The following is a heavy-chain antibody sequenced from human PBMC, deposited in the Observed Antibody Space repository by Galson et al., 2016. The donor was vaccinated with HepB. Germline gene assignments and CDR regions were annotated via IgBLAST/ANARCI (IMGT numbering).Heavy chain of an antibody. V-gene: IGHV1-69*13. Sequence: SVKVSCKASGGAFSTYAISWVRQAPGQRLEWMGGSIPMFGTANYAEKFQGRVTITADEATTTAYMELTSLRSEDTAIYYCAGVGYFAYTSCQYDGFDIWGQGTMVTVSS. CDR3: AGVGYFAYTSCQYDGFDI. D-gene: IGHD2-2*01. CDR1: GGAFSTYA. J-gene: IGHJ3*02. CDR2: SIPMFGTA.